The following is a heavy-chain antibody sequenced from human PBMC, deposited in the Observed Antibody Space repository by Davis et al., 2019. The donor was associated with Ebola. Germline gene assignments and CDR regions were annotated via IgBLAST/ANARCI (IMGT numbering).Heavy chain of an antibody. CDR1: GFTFSSYW. V-gene: IGHV3-7*01. CDR3: ARGGAVAPD. Sequence: GESLKISCAASGFTFSSYWMSWVRQAPGKGLEWVANIKQDGSEKYYVDSVKGRFTISRDNAKNSLYLQMNSLRAEDTAVYFCARGGAVAPDWGPGTLVTVSS. D-gene: IGHD4-23*01. CDR2: IKQDGSEK. J-gene: IGHJ4*02.